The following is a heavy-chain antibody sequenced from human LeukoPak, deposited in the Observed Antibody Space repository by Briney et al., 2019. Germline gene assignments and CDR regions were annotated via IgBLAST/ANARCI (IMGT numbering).Heavy chain of an antibody. J-gene: IGHJ4*02. CDR3: ARGPAWNGIDY. D-gene: IGHD1-1*01. V-gene: IGHV4-59*01. CDR2: IYYSGST. CDR1: GGSLSSYY. Sequence: SETLSLTCTVSGGSLSSYYWSWIRQPPGKGLEWIGYIYYSGSTNYNPSLKSRVTISVDTSKNQFSLKLSSVTAADTAVYYCARGPAWNGIDYWGQGTLVTVSS.